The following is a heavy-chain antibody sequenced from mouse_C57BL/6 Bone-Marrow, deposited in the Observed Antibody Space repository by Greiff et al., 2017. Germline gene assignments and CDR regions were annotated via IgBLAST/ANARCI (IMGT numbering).Heavy chain of an antibody. CDR2: IDPENGDT. V-gene: IGHV14-4*01. CDR1: GFNIKDDY. J-gene: IGHJ2*01. Sequence: EVQLQQSGAELVRPGASVKLSCTASGFNIKDDYMHWVKQRPDQGLEWIGWIDPENGDTEYASKFQGKATITADTSSKTAYLQLSSLTSEDTAVYYCTTHDGYSYYFDYWGQGTTLTVSS. CDR3: TTHDGYSYYFDY. D-gene: IGHD2-3*01.